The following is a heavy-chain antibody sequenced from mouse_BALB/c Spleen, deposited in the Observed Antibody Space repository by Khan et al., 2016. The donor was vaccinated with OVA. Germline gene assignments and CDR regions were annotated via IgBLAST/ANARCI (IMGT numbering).Heavy chain of an antibody. J-gene: IGHJ3*01. CDR1: GNSFTSYY. V-gene: IGHV1S135*01. CDR2: IDPFNGST. CDR3: ARHGSSSWFAY. Sequence: QLQQSGPELMKPGASVKISCKASGNSFTSYYIHWVKQSHGKSLEWIGYIDPFNGSTNYNQKFKGKATLTVDKSSSTAYMHLSSLTSEDSAVYYCARHGSSSWFAYGGQGTLVTVSA. D-gene: IGHD1-1*01.